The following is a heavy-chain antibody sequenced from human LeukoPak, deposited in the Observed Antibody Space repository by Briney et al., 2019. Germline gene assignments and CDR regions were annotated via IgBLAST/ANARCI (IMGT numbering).Heavy chain of an antibody. D-gene: IGHD2-2*01. CDR2: ISGTGTYI. CDR1: GFTVSSYT. Sequence: GGSLRLSCAASGFTVSSYTMNWVRQAPGKGMEWGSSISGTGTYIYNADSVKGRFTISRDNAKNSLYLQMNSLRAEDTAVYYCARDYCSSTSCFPSGTNYFDSWGQGTPVTVSS. V-gene: IGHV3-21*01. CDR3: ARDYCSSTSCFPSGTNYFDS. J-gene: IGHJ4*02.